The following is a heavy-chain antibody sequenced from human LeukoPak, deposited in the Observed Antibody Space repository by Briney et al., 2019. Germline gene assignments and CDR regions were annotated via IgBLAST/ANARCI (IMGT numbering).Heavy chain of an antibody. J-gene: IGHJ4*02. CDR1: GYTFTDHY. CDR3: TTNAAALDY. D-gene: IGHD6-13*01. Sequence: ASVKASCKASGYTFTDHYIHWVRQAPGQGLEWMGWLNPSDNGVNYAQKFQGRVAMTRDTSISTAYLEVTRLTSDDTAVYYCTTNAAALDYWGQGTLVTVSS. CDR2: LNPSDNGV. V-gene: IGHV1-2*02.